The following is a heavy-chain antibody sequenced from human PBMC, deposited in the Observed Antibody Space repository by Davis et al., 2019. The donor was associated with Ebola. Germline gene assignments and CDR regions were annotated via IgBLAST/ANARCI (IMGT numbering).Heavy chain of an antibody. V-gene: IGHV1-69*13. J-gene: IGHJ4*02. CDR2: IIPVFGIP. D-gene: IGHD3-22*01. CDR1: GGTFSNYA. Sequence: SVKVSCKASGGTFSNYAISWVRQAPGQGLDWMGGIIPVFGIPKYAQKFQGRVTITADESTSTAYMELSSLRFEDTAMYYCARDRYSDGSGHFFEQSHWGQGTLVTVSS. CDR3: ARDRYSDGSGHFFEQSH.